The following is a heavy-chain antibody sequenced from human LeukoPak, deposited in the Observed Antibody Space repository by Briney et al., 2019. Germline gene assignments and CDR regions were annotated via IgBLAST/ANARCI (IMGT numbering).Heavy chain of an antibody. CDR1: GFTFNNYA. V-gene: IGHV3-7*01. J-gene: IGHJ6*03. CDR3: ARDSPYMDV. CDR2: IKQDGSQK. Sequence: PGGSLRLSCAASGFTFNNYAMNWVRQAPGKGLEWVANIKQDGSQKNYVDSVKGRFTISRDNAKNALYLQMNSLRAEDTAVYYCARDSPYMDVWGKGTTVIVSS.